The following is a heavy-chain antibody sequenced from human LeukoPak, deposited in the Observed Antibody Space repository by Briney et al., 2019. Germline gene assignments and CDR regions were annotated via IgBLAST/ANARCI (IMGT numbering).Heavy chain of an antibody. J-gene: IGHJ6*02. V-gene: IGHV4-4*07. D-gene: IGHD6-25*01. Sequence: SETLSLTCTVSGGSISSYYWSWIRQPAGKGLEWIGRIYTSGSTNYNPSLKSRVTMSVDTSKNQFSLKLSSVTAADTAVYYCARDGYSSAINYYYYGMDVWGQGTTVTVSS. CDR2: IYTSGST. CDR1: GGSISSYY. CDR3: ARDGYSSAINYYYYGMDV.